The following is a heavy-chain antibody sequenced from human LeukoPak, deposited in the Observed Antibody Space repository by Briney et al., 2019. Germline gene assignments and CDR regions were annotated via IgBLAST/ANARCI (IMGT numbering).Heavy chain of an antibody. D-gene: IGHD2-15*01. CDR2: ISYSGSS. CDR3: ARGYCSDERCPVFPS. CDR1: GGSTSSYY. V-gene: IGHV4-59*01. J-gene: IGHJ5*02. Sequence: SETLSLTCTVSGGSTSSYYWSWIRQTPKKGLEWIGSISYSGSSNYNSSLKSRVTISIDTSKNQFSLRLNFVTAADTGVYYCARGYCSDERCPVFPSWGQGTLVTVSS.